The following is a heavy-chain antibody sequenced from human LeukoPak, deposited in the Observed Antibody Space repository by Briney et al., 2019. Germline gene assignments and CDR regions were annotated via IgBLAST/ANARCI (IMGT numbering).Heavy chain of an antibody. CDR1: GFTFSRYS. Sequence: GGSLRLSCADSGFTFSRYSMNWVRQAPGKGLEWVSYISSSSSTIYYADSVKGRFSISRDNAKNSLYLQMNSLRAEDTAVYYCARDLEWLLSYFDYWGQGTLVTVSS. CDR2: ISSSSSTI. J-gene: IGHJ4*02. V-gene: IGHV3-48*01. D-gene: IGHD3-3*01. CDR3: ARDLEWLLSYFDY.